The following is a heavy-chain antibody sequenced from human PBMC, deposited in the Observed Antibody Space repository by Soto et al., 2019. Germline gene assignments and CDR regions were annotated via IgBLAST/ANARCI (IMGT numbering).Heavy chain of an antibody. CDR3: TRDLGAYSSSGRYYYGMDV. CDR1: GFTFSSYA. V-gene: IGHV3-30-3*01. Sequence: QVQLVEAGGGVVQPGRSLRLSCAASGFTFSSYAMHWVRQAPGKGLEWVAVISYDGSNTYYADSVKGRFTISRDNSKNTLYLQMNSLRADDTAVYYCTRDLGAYSSSGRYYYGMDVWGQGTTVTVSS. J-gene: IGHJ6*02. CDR2: ISYDGSNT. D-gene: IGHD6-13*01.